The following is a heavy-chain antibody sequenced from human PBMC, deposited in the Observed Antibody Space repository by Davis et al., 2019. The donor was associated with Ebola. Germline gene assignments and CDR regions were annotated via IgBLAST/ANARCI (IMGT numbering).Heavy chain of an antibody. V-gene: IGHV3-7*03. Sequence: GESLKISCAASGFTSSSYLMSWVRQAPGKGLEWVANIKQDGSEKYYVGSVKGRFTISRDNAKNSLYLQMNSLRAEDTAVYYCATGGMDVWGQGTTVTVSS. CDR2: IKQDGSEK. CDR3: ATGGMDV. J-gene: IGHJ6*02. CDR1: GFTSSSYL.